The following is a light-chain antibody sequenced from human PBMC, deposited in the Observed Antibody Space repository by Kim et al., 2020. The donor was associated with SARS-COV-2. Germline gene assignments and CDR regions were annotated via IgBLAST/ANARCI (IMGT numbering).Light chain of an antibody. Sequence: PGNTATITCGGNNIGRQSVHWYQQKPGHAPVLVIYYDTNRPSGIPERFSGSNSGNTATLTISRVEVGDEADYYCQVWDSSSDHVVFGGGTKLTVL. V-gene: IGLV3-21*04. CDR2: YDT. CDR3: QVWDSSSDHVV. J-gene: IGLJ2*01. CDR1: NIGRQS.